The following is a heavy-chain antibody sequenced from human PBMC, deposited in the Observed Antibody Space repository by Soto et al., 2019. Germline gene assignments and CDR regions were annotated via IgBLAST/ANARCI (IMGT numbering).Heavy chain of an antibody. Sequence: PGGSLILSCAASRFTFSSYCMHWVRQAPGKGLEWVAAIWYDGSNKYYADSVKGRFTISRDNSKNTLYMQMNSLRAEDTAVYYCARGTYYDILTGYEGGYFDYWGQGTLVTVSS. D-gene: IGHD3-9*01. CDR2: IWYDGSNK. V-gene: IGHV3-33*01. CDR3: ARGTYYDILTGYEGGYFDY. CDR1: RFTFSSYC. J-gene: IGHJ4*02.